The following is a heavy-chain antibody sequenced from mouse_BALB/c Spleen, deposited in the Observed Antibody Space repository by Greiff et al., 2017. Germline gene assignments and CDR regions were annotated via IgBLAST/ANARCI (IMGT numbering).Heavy chain of an antibody. D-gene: IGHD2-1*01. Sequence: EVKLQESGPELVKPGASVKISCKASGYTFTDYNMHWVKQSHGKSLEWIGYIYPYNGGTGYNQKFKSKATLTVDNSSSTAYMELRSLTSEDSAVYYCARWGKYGNDAMDYWGQGTSVTVSS. CDR3: ARWGKYGNDAMDY. CDR2: IYPYNGGT. J-gene: IGHJ4*01. CDR1: GYTFTDYN. V-gene: IGHV1S29*02.